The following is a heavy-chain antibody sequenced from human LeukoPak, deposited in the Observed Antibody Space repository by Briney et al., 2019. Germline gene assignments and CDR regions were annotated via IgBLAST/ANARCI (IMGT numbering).Heavy chain of an antibody. Sequence: GGSLRLSCAASGFTFSSYAMSWVRQAPGKGLEWVSAISGSGGSTYYADSVKGRFTISRDNSKNTLYLQMNSLRAEDTAVYYCAKDRVKSGYEFWSGYSRSKDYWGQGTLVTVSS. CDR3: AKDRVKSGYEFWSGYSRSKDY. D-gene: IGHD3-3*01. J-gene: IGHJ4*02. V-gene: IGHV3-23*01. CDR2: ISGSGGST. CDR1: GFTFSSYA.